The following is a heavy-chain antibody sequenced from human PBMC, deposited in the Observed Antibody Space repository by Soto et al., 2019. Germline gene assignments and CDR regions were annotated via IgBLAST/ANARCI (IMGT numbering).Heavy chain of an antibody. D-gene: IGHD3-22*01. CDR1: GFTFSGYA. V-gene: IGHV3-23*01. CDR3: AKETYYYESPHHFDS. Sequence: GGSLRLSCAASGFTFSGYAMNWVRQAPGKGLEWVSGITSSGGTTYYADSVKGRFSISRDNSKNTLYLQMNSLRADDTAVYYCAKETYYYESPHHFDSWGPGTLVTVSS. J-gene: IGHJ4*02. CDR2: ITSSGGTT.